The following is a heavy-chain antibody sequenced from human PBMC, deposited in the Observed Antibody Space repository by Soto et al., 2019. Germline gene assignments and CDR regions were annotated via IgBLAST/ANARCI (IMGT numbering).Heavy chain of an antibody. V-gene: IGHV1-8*01. D-gene: IGHD3-10*01. J-gene: IGHJ4*02. CDR3: ARVRRYYGSGSSSY. Sequence: KREASVKVSCKASGYTFTSSDINWVRQATGQGLEWMGWMNPNSGNTGYAQKFQGRVTMTRNTSISTAYMELSSLRSEDTAVYYCARVRRYYGSGSSSYWGQGTLVTVSS. CDR2: MNPNSGNT. CDR1: GYTFTSSD.